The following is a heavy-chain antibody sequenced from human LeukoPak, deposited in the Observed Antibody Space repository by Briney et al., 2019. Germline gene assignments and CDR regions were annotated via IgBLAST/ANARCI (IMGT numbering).Heavy chain of an antibody. CDR3: ARGPYSYDSSGAFDI. J-gene: IGHJ3*02. CDR1: GDSLSRGDYY. D-gene: IGHD3-22*01. V-gene: IGHV4-61*02. Sequence: SETLSLTCTVSGDSLSRGDYYWGWLRQRAGTGLEWVGRISSSGSTNYNPSLKRRVTISVETSKKQFSLKVSSVSAADTAVYFCARGPYSYDSSGAFDIWGQGTMVTVSS. CDR2: ISSSGST.